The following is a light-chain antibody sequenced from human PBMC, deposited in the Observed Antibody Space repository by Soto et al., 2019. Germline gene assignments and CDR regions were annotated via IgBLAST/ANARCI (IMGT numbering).Light chain of an antibody. CDR2: SNT. CDR1: SSNIGAGYD. V-gene: IGLV1-40*01. CDR3: QSYDSSLSVV. J-gene: IGLJ2*01. Sequence: QSVLTQPPSVSGAPGQRVTISCTGSSSNIGAGYDVHWYQQLPGTAPKLLIYSNTNRPSGVPDRFSGSKSGTSASLAITGLQAEDEADYYCQSYDSSLSVVFGGGTQLTLL.